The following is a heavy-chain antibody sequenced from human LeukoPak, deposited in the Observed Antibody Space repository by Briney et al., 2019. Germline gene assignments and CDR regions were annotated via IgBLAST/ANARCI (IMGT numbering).Heavy chain of an antibody. CDR3: ARGRIAAAGIYFDY. V-gene: IGHV4-34*01. CDR1: GGSFSGYY. J-gene: IGHJ4*02. Sequence: PSETLSLTCAVYGGSFSGYYWSWVRQPPGKGLEWIGEINHSGSTNYNASLKSRGTISVDTSKNKCALKQSSVTAADTAVYYCARGRIAAAGIYFDYWGQGTLVTVSS. D-gene: IGHD6-13*01. CDR2: INHSGST.